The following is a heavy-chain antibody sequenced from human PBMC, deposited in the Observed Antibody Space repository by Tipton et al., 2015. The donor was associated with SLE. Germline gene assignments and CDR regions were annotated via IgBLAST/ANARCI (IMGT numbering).Heavy chain of an antibody. V-gene: IGHV3-21*03. CDR3: ARMVQGVHNWFDP. CDR1: GFTFSSYG. J-gene: IGHJ5*02. CDR2: IGSSSSYI. Sequence: SLRLSCAASGFTFSSYGMHWVRQAPGKGLEWVSSIGSSSSYIYYADSVKGRFTISRDNAKNSLYLQMNSLRAEDTAVYYCARMVQGVHNWFDPWGQGTLVTVSS. D-gene: IGHD3-10*01.